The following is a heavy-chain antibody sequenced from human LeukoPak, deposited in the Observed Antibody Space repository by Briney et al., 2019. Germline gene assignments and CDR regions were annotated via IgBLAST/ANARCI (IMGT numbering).Heavy chain of an antibody. CDR1: GGSISSSSYY. CDR2: IYYSGST. D-gene: IGHD3-22*01. J-gene: IGHJ4*02. CDR3: ASYDSSGYYYGY. Sequence: PSETLSLTCTVSGGSISSSSYYWGWIRQPPGKGLEWIGSIYYSGSTYYNPSLKSRVTISVDTSKNQFSLKLSSVTAADTAVYYCASYDSSGYYYGYWGQDTRVTVSS. V-gene: IGHV4-39*01.